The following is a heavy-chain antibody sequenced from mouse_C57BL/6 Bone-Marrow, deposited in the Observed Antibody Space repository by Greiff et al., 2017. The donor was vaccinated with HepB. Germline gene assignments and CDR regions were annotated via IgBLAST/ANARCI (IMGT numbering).Heavy chain of an antibody. CDR2: ISDGGSYT. CDR1: GFTFSSYA. Sequence: DVMLVESGGGLVKPGGSLKLSCAASGFTFSSYAMSWVRQTPEKRLEWVATISDGGSYTYYPDNVKGRFTISRDNAKNNLYLQMSHLKSEDTAMYYCARDLRLGQRGYWYFDVWGTGTTVTVSS. J-gene: IGHJ1*03. D-gene: IGHD4-1*01. CDR3: ARDLRLGQRGYWYFDV. V-gene: IGHV5-4*01.